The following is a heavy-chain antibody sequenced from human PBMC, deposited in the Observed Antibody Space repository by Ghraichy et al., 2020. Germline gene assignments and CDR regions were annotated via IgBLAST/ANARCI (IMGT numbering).Heavy chain of an antibody. V-gene: IGHV3-7*01. CDR1: GFTFSMYW. CDR3: ARVACSGGSCYPPYYFDF. D-gene: IGHD2-15*01. Sequence: GESLNISCAASGFTFSMYWMSWVRQAPGKGLEWVANIKQDESEKYYVDSVKGRFTISRDNAKNSLYLQMNSLRAEDTAVYHCARVACSGGSCYPPYYFDFWGQGTLVTVSS. CDR2: IKQDESEK. J-gene: IGHJ4*02.